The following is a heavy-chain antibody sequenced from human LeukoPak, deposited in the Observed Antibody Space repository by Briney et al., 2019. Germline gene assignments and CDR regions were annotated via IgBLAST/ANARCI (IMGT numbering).Heavy chain of an antibody. Sequence: GGSLRLSCAASGFTFSSYAMSWVRQAPGKGLEWVSAISGSGGSTYYADSVKGRFTISRDNSKNTLYLQTNSLRAEDTAVYYCAKDVERYCSGGSCYGFDYWGQGTLVTVSS. J-gene: IGHJ4*02. CDR3: AKDVERYCSGGSCYGFDY. D-gene: IGHD2-15*01. CDR1: GFTFSSYA. CDR2: ISGSGGST. V-gene: IGHV3-23*01.